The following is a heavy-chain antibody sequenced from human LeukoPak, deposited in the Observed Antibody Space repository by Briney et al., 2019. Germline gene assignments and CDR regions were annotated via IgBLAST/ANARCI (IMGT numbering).Heavy chain of an antibody. Sequence: ASVKVSCKASGGTFSRYAISWVRQAPGQGLEWMGGITPMFGTANYAQKFQGRVTITADESTSTAYMELRGLRSEDTAMYYCARDAAIYDNSAFYYPWWGQGTLVTVSS. CDR2: ITPMFGTA. D-gene: IGHD3-22*01. CDR3: ARDAAIYDNSAFYYPW. J-gene: IGHJ4*02. CDR1: GGTFSRYA. V-gene: IGHV1-69*13.